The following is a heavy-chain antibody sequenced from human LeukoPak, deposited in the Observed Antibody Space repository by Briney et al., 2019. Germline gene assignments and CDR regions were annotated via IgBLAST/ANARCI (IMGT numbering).Heavy chain of an antibody. V-gene: IGHV3-21*01. CDR1: GFTFSSYS. Sequence: GGSLRLSCAPSGFTFSSYSMNWVRQAPGKGLEWVSSISSSSSYIYYADSVKGRFTISRDNAKNSLYLQMNNLRAEDTAVYYCARDLAAAGTRGLDYWGQGTLVTVSS. J-gene: IGHJ4*02. CDR3: ARDLAAAGTRGLDY. CDR2: ISSSSSYI. D-gene: IGHD6-13*01.